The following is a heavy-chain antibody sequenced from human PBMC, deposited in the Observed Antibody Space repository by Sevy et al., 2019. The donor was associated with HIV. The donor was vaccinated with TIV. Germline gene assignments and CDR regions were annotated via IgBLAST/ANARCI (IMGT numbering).Heavy chain of an antibody. CDR2: ISYDGSNK. V-gene: IGHV3-30-3*01. D-gene: IGHD1-26*01. Sequence: GGSLRLSCAASGFTFSSYAMHWVRQAPGKGLEWVAAISYDGSNKYYADSVKGRFTISRDNSKNTLYLQMNSLRAEDTAVYYCARGGEWELPAEYYFDYWGQGTLVTVSS. CDR3: ARGGEWELPAEYYFDY. CDR1: GFTFSSYA. J-gene: IGHJ4*02.